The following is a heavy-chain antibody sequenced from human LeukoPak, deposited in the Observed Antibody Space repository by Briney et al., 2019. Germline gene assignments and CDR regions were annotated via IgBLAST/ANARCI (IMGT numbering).Heavy chain of an antibody. CDR3: AKDKSHSSWTSRFYYYAMDV. V-gene: IGHV3-9*01. CDR2: ISWNSGSI. J-gene: IGHJ6*02. CDR1: GFTFDDYA. Sequence: GRSLRLSCAASGFTFDDYAMHWVRQAPGKGLEWVSGISWNSGSIGYADSVKGRFTISRDNAKNSLYLQMNSLRAEDAALYYCAKDKSHSSWTSRFYYYAMDVWGQGTTVTVSS. D-gene: IGHD6-13*01.